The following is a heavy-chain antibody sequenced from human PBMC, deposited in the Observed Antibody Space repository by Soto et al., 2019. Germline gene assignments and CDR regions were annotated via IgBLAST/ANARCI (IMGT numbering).Heavy chain of an antibody. V-gene: IGHV5-10-1*01. D-gene: IGHD4-17*01. Sequence: GEALKISCNASGYSFTSYLISGVLQMPGKVLEWMGRIDPIDSYPNDMPSFQGHVSISADKSISTAYMQWSSLKDSDTAMYYCARQDYGGNYYYYGMDVWGQGTTVTSP. CDR3: ARQDYGGNYYYYGMDV. CDR1: GYSFTSYL. CDR2: IDPIDSYP. J-gene: IGHJ6*02.